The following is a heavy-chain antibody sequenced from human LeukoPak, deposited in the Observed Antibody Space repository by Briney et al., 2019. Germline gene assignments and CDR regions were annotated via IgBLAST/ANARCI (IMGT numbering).Heavy chain of an antibody. CDR2: IYYSGST. CDR1: GDSISSGDYY. D-gene: IGHD2-2*01. V-gene: IGHV4-30-4*01. J-gene: IGHJ4*02. Sequence: KPSQTLSLTCTVSGDSISSGDYYWSWIRQPPGKGLEWIGYIYYSGSTYYNPSLKSRVTIFVDTSKNQFSLKLSSVTAADTAVYYCASLYCSSTSCYRAFDYWGQGTLVTVSS. CDR3: ASLYCSSTSCYRAFDY.